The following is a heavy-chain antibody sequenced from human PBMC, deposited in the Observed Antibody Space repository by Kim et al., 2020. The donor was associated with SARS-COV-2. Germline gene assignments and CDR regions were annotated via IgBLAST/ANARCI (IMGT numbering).Heavy chain of an antibody. CDR1: GFTFSDFA. D-gene: IGHD6-19*01. CDR3: AKDPPKGYSGWDH. Sequence: GGSLRLSCEASGFTFSDFAMTWVRQAPGKGLEWLSAISASGGRTFYADPLKGHFTISRDNSKNTVYLQINYLRVDDTAVYFCAKDPPKGYSGWDHWGQGTLVTVSS. V-gene: IGHV3-23*01. J-gene: IGHJ4*02. CDR2: ISASGGRT.